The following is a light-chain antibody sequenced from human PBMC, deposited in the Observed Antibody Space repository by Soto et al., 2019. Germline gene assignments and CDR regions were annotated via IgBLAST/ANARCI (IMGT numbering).Light chain of an antibody. V-gene: IGKV2-28*01. Sequence: DILMTQSPLSLPVTPGEPASISCRSSQSLLHSNGYTYLDWYLQKPGQSTQLLIYLVSNRASGVPDRFRGSGSGADFTLKISRVEAEDVRVYYCMQALQIPWTFGQGTKVEIK. CDR2: LVS. CDR1: QSLLHSNGYTY. CDR3: MQALQIPWT. J-gene: IGKJ1*01.